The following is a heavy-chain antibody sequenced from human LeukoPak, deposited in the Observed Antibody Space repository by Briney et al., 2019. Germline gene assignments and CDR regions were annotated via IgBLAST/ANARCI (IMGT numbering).Heavy chain of an antibody. J-gene: IGHJ5*02. V-gene: IGHV1-69*05. CDR3: ATVKRAYSSPFDP. D-gene: IGHD6-13*01. CDR2: IIPIFGTA. Sequence: ASVKVSCKASGGTFNSYAISWVRQVPGQGLEWMGRIIPIFGTANYAQKFQGRVTITTDESTSTAYMELSSLRSEDTAVYYCATVKRAYSSPFDPWGQGTLVTVSS. CDR1: GGTFNSYA.